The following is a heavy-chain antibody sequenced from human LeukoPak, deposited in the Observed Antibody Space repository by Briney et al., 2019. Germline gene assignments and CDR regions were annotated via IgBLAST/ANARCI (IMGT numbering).Heavy chain of an antibody. D-gene: IGHD7-27*01. V-gene: IGHV4-39*01. CDR2: IYDSGTT. J-gene: IGHJ5*02. Sequence: WETLSLTCSVSGGSISDSRYYWGWIRQPPGKGLEWIGSIYDSGTTHCNPSLKSRVTISEDTSKNQFSLKLSSVTAADTGVYYCARQRLTGNQGRGWFDPWGQGTLATVSS. CDR1: GGSISDSRYY. CDR3: ARQRLTGNQGRGWFDP.